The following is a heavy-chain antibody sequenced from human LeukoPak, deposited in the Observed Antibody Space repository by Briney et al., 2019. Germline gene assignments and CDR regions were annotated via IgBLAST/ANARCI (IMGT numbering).Heavy chain of an antibody. CDR2: INPNSGGT. J-gene: IGHJ4*02. D-gene: IGHD3-9*01. CDR1: GYTFTGYY. CDR3: ARGNDILTSYYGLDY. Sequence: ASVKVSCKASGYTFTGYYMHWVRHVPEQGLEWMGWINPNSGGTNFAQKLEGRVTMTRDTSISTGYMELSGLRSDDTAVYYCARGNDILTSYYGLDYWGQGTLVTVSS. V-gene: IGHV1-2*02.